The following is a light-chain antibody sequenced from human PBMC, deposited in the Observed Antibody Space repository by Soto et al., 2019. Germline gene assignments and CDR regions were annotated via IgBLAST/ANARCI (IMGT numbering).Light chain of an antibody. CDR1: NSNIGGNT. J-gene: IGLJ2*01. V-gene: IGLV1-44*01. CDR3: SSYTSTSTVK. CDR2: NTN. Sequence: QAVVTQPPSASGTPGQRVTISCSGSNSNIGGNTVNWYQQLPGTAPKLLIYNTNERPSGVPDRFSGSKSGTSVSLAISGPQSEDEADYYCSSYTSTSTVKFGGGTKVTVL.